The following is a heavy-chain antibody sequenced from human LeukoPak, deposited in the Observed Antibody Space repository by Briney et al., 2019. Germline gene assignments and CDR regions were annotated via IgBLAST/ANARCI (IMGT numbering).Heavy chain of an antibody. CDR3: AKDRSYCSSTSCYSVPSAFDI. CDR1: GFTFSSYA. CDR2: ISGSGGST. J-gene: IGHJ3*02. D-gene: IGHD2-2*01. Sequence: GGSLRLSCAASGFTFSSYAMSWVRQAPGKGLEWVSAISGSGGSTYYADSVKGRFTISRDNSKNTLYLQMNSLRAEDTAVYYCAKDRSYCSSTSCYSVPSAFDIWGQGTMVTVSS. V-gene: IGHV3-23*01.